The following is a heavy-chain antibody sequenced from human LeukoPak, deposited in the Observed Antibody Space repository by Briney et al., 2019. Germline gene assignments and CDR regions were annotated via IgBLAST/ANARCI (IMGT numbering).Heavy chain of an antibody. CDR2: ISGISGNT. D-gene: IGHD3-22*01. J-gene: IGHJ4*02. V-gene: IGHV3-23*01. CDR1: GVSFSIYA. CDR3: AKHSYYYDSSGYSSYFDY. Sequence: PGGSPRLSPAASGVSFSIYAMSWVRQAPGKGLEWVSGISGISGNTYYADSVKGRFTIPRDNSKNTLYLQMNSLRAEDTAVYYCAKHSYYYDSSGYSSYFDYWGQGTLVTVSS.